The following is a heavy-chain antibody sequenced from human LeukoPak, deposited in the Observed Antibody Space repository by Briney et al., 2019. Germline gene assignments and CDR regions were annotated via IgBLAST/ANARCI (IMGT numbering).Heavy chain of an antibody. CDR1: GFTFSTYW. D-gene: IGHD3-3*01. Sequence: GGSLRLSCAASGFTFSTYWMHWVRQAPGKGLVWVSRIKSDGSSTSYADSAKGRFIISRDNAKNSLYLQMNSLRAEDTAVYYCARKYDFWSGLDYWGQGTLVTVSS. V-gene: IGHV3-74*01. CDR2: IKSDGSST. CDR3: ARKYDFWSGLDY. J-gene: IGHJ4*02.